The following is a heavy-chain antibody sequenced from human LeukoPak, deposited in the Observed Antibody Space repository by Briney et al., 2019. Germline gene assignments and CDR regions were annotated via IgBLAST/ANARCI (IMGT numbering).Heavy chain of an antibody. CDR1: GYTFTIYG. D-gene: IGHD6-6*01. CDR2: ISAYNGNT. V-gene: IGHV1-18*01. Sequence: ASVKASCKPSGYTFTIYGISWVRQAPGQGLEWMGWISAYNGNTKYAQKFQGRVTMTTDTSTSTAYMELSGLRSDDTAVYYCARDREAARPGWFDPWGQGTLVTVSS. J-gene: IGHJ5*02. CDR3: ARDREAARPGWFDP.